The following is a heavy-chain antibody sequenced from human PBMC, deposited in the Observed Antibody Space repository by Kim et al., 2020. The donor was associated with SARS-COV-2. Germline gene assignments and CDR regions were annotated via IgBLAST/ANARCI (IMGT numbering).Heavy chain of an antibody. J-gene: IGHJ3*02. D-gene: IGHD4-17*01. CDR3: ARPITVTTRFHAFDI. Sequence: PPLKSRVTISVDTSKNQFSLKLSSVTAADTAVYYCARPITVTTRFHAFDIWGQGTMVTVSS. V-gene: IGHV4-59*08.